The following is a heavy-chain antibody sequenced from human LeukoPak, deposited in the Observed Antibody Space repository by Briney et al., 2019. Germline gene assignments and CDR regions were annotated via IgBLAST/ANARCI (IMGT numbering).Heavy chain of an antibody. CDR3: ARATYGSEFDP. Sequence: GASVKVSCKASGYTFTGYFMHWVRQAPGQGLEWMGRINPNSGGTNYAQKFQGRVTMTRDTSISTAYMELSSLTSDDTAVYYCARATYGSEFDPWGQGTLVTVS. J-gene: IGHJ5*02. V-gene: IGHV1-2*06. D-gene: IGHD3-10*01. CDR2: INPNSGGT. CDR1: GYTFTGYF.